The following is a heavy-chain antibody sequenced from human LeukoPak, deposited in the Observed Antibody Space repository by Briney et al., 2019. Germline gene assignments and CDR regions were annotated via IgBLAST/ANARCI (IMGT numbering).Heavy chain of an antibody. Sequence: GGSLRLSCAASGFTFSDCYMSWIRQAPGKGLEWVSYISSSSSYTNYADSVKGRFTISRDNAKNSLYLQMDSLRAEDTAVYYCARGSASYGVDYWGQGTLVTVSS. CDR3: ARGSASYGVDY. D-gene: IGHD5-18*01. CDR1: GFTFSDCY. V-gene: IGHV3-11*06. CDR2: ISSSSSYT. J-gene: IGHJ4*02.